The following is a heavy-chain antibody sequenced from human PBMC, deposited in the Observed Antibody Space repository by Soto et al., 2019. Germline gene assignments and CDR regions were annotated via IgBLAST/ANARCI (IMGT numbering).Heavy chain of an antibody. Sequence: KSGGSLRLSCAASGFTFSDYYMTRIRQAPGKELEWVSYINTIGSTKSYANTMKGGFTISRENAKNSLYLQMISIRAEDTIVSYFARGGMRGSSSGPGGIDVWDQGTTVTV. CDR2: INTIGSTK. CDR3: ARGGMRGSSSGPGGIDV. J-gene: IGHJ6*02. V-gene: IGHV3-11*01. D-gene: IGHD6-13*01. CDR1: GFTFSDYY.